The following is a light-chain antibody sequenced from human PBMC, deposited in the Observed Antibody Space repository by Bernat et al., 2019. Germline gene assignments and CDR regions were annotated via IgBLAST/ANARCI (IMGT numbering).Light chain of an antibody. Sequence: VMTQSPAILSVSPGGGATLSCRAGQSVSINLAWYQQKPGQAPRLLIYDASTRATGVPVRFSGSGSGAEFTLTINSLQSEDFAVYYCQQDSNWPRYTFGQGTKLAI. CDR1: QSVSIN. CDR3: QQDSNWPRYT. V-gene: IGKV3-15*01. CDR2: DAS. J-gene: IGKJ2*01.